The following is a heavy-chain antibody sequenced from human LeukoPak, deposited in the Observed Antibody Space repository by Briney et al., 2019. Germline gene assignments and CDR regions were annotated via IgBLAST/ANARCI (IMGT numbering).Heavy chain of an antibody. D-gene: IGHD3-9*01. J-gene: IGHJ4*02. CDR1: GFTFSSYG. Sequence: PGRSLRLSCAASGFTFSSYGMHWVRQAPGKGLEWVAVISYDGSNKYYADSVKGRFTISRDSSKNTLYLQMNSLRAEDTAVYYCAKGQYDILTGAYFDYWGQGTLVTVSS. V-gene: IGHV3-30*18. CDR3: AKGQYDILTGAYFDY. CDR2: ISYDGSNK.